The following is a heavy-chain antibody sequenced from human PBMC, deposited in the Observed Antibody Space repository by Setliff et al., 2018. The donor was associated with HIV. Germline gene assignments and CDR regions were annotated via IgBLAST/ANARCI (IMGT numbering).Heavy chain of an antibody. J-gene: IGHJ4*02. D-gene: IGHD1-26*01. CDR1: RSTFNSHT. CDR3: ARVSSGSYRGLLD. CDR2: IIPILGVA. V-gene: IGHV1-69*02. Sequence: SVKVSCKASRSTFNSHTINWVRQAPGQGLDWMGRIIPILGVANYAQRFQGRVTITADKSTSTAYMELSSLRSEDTAVYYCARVSSGSYRGLLDWGQGTLVTVSS.